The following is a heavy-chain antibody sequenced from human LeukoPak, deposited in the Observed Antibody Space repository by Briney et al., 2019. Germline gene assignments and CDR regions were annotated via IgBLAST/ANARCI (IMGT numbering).Heavy chain of an antibody. Sequence: PGGSLRLSCAASGFTFSSYATSWVRQAPGKGLEWVSAISGSGGSTYYADSVKGRFTISRDNSKNTLYLQMNSLRAEDTAVYYCAKDRPLRYFDWLSEYFDYWGQGTLVTVSS. CDR1: GFTFSSYA. D-gene: IGHD3-9*01. V-gene: IGHV3-23*01. J-gene: IGHJ4*02. CDR2: ISGSGGST. CDR3: AKDRPLRYFDWLSEYFDY.